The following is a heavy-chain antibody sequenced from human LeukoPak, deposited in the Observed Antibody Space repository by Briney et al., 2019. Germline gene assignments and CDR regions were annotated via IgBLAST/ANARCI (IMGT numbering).Heavy chain of an antibody. D-gene: IGHD3-9*01. J-gene: IGHJ4*02. CDR3: ALGLVTDY. CDR1: GFTFNSFA. V-gene: IGHV3-66*01. CDR2: IYSGGST. Sequence: GGSLRLSCAASGFTFNSFAMSWVRQAPGKGLEWVSVIYSGGSTYYADSVKGRFTISRDNSKNTLYLQVNSLRVEDTAVYYCALGLVTDYWGQGTLVTVSS.